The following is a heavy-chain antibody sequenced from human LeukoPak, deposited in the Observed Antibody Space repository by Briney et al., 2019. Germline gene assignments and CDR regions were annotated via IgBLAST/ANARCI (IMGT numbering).Heavy chain of an antibody. V-gene: IGHV4-59*08. D-gene: IGHD1-26*01. CDR3: ARPGSYYSDAFDI. Sequence: SETLSLTCTVSGGSISSYYWSWIRQPPGKGLEWIGYISYSGSTNYNPSLKSRVTISVDTSKNQFSLKLSSVTAADTALYYCARPGSYYSDAFDIWGQGTMVTVSS. CDR1: GGSISSYY. J-gene: IGHJ3*02. CDR2: ISYSGST.